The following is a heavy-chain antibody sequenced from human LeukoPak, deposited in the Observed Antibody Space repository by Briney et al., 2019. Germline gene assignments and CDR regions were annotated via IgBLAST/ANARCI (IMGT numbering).Heavy chain of an antibody. D-gene: IGHD5/OR15-5a*01. CDR1: GYTLTELS. Sequence: ASVKVSCKASGYTLTELSINWVRQPPGEGLEWMGGFHPEGGETIHAQKFQGRVTMIADTSTDTAYMELSSLTSDDTAVCYCMSAFYMDVWGEGTTVTVSS. CDR3: MSAFYMDV. CDR2: FHPEGGET. J-gene: IGHJ6*03. V-gene: IGHV1-24*01.